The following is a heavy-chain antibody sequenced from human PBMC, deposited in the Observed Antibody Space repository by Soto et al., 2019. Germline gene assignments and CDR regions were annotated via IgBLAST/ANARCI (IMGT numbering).Heavy chain of an antibody. CDR3: ARDISFDVPAAIPYFDY. J-gene: IGHJ4*02. V-gene: IGHV3-48*01. D-gene: IGHD2-2*01. CDR2: ISSSSSTI. Sequence: GGSLRLSCAASGFTFSSYSMNWVRQAPGKGLEWVSYISSSSSTIYYADSVKGRFTISRDNAKNSLYLQMNSLRAEDTAVYYCARDISFDVPAAIPYFDYWGQGTLVTVSS. CDR1: GFTFSSYS.